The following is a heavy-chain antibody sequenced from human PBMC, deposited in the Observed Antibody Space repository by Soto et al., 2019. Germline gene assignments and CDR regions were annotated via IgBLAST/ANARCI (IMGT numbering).Heavy chain of an antibody. J-gene: IGHJ3*02. CDR2: IYWNDDK. CDR1: GFSLSTRAVG. D-gene: IGHD1-26*01. CDR3: AHRHELGSFDI. V-gene: IGHV2-5*01. Sequence: SGPTLVNPTQTLTLTCTFSGFSLSTRAVGVGWIRQPPGKALEWLALIYWNDDKRYSPALKNRLTITKDTSKNHVARTMTNMDPVDTATYYCAHRHELGSFDIWGQGTKVTVSS.